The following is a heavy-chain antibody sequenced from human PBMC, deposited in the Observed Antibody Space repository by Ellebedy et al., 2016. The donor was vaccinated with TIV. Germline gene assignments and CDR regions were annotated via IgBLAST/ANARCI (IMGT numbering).Heavy chain of an antibody. Sequence: PGGSLRLSCAASGSTFSSHAMVWVRQAPGKGLEWVASVTDTGNNKYYADSVKGRFTISRDNSKKMLYLQMNSLRAEDRAVYYCARDSSGWPGVNYYSMDVWGQGTTVTVSS. D-gene: IGHD6-19*01. CDR2: VTDTGNNK. J-gene: IGHJ6*02. CDR1: GSTFSSHA. V-gene: IGHV3-30-3*01. CDR3: ARDSSGWPGVNYYSMDV.